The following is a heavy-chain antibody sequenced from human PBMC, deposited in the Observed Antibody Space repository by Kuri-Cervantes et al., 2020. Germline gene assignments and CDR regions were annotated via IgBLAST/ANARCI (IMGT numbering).Heavy chain of an antibody. CDR1: RFTFSSYW. V-gene: IGHV3-21*01. D-gene: IGHD1-1*01. Sequence: GESLKISCAASRFTFSSYWMNWVRQAPGKGLEWVSSISNSGRYIYYADSVQGRFTISRDNAKNSLYLQMNSLRAEDTAVYYCAKPGMTTDAFDIWGQGTMVTVSS. J-gene: IGHJ3*02. CDR3: AKPGMTTDAFDI. CDR2: ISNSGRYI.